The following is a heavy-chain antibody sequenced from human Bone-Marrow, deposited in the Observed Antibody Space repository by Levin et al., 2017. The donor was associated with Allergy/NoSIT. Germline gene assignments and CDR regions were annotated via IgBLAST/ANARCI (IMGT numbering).Heavy chain of an antibody. D-gene: IGHD3-3*01. CDR1: GYTFTNHW. CDR3: ARGNYDFWSGNYHSFDF. CDR2: VYPTDSSA. J-gene: IGHJ4*02. Sequence: VASVKVSCKASGYTFTNHWIGWVRQAPGKDPEWMGVVYPTDSSATYGPSFQGRVTLSADKSISTAYLQWTSLQASDTATYYCARGNYDFWSGNYHSFDFWGQGTVLSVSP. V-gene: IGHV5-51*01.